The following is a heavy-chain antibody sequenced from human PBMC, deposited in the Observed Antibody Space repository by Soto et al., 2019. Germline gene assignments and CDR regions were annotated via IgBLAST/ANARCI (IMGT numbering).Heavy chain of an antibody. J-gene: IGHJ4*02. CDR3: ARDLGYCSSTSCYPYYFDY. D-gene: IGHD2-2*01. CDR1: GGSISSGGYY. V-gene: IGHV4-31*03. CDR2: IYYSGST. Sequence: SETLSLTCTVSGGSISSGGYYWSWIRQHPGKGLEWIGYIYYSGSTYYNPSLKSRVTISVDTSKNQFSLKLSSVTAADTAVYYCARDLGYCSSTSCYPYYFDYWGQGTLVTVSS.